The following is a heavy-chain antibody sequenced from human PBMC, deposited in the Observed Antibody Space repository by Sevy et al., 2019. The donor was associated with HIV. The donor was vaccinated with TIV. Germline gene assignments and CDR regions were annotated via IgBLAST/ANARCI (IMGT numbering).Heavy chain of an antibody. CDR3: ARAEGSIVGAHDAFDI. CDR2: IYSGGST. D-gene: IGHD1-26*01. Sequence: GGFLRLSCAASGFTVSSNYMSWVRQAPGKGLEWVSVIYSGGSTYYADSVKGRFTISRDNSKNTLYLQMNSLRAEDTTVYVSARAEGSIVGAHDAFDIWGQGTMVTVSS. CDR1: GFTVSSNY. J-gene: IGHJ3*02. V-gene: IGHV3-53*01.